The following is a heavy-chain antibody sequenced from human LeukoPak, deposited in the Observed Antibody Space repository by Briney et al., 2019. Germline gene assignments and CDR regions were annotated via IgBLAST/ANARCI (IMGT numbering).Heavy chain of an antibody. CDR3: ARALYYGSGSYYLDY. CDR1: GYTFTSYG. J-gene: IGHJ4*02. D-gene: IGHD3-10*01. CDR2: ISAYNGNT. V-gene: IGHV1-18*01. Sequence: ASVKVSCKASGYTFTSYGISWVRQAPGQGLEWMGWISAYNGNTNYAQKLQGRVTMTTDTSTSTAYMELRSLRSDDTAVYYCARALYYGSGSYYLDYWGQGTLVTVSS.